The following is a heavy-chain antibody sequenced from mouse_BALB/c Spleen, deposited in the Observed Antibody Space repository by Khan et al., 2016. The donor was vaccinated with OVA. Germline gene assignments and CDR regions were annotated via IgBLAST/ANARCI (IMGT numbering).Heavy chain of an antibody. Sequence: VQLQESGGDLMKPGASVKISCKATGYTFSSYWIEWVKQRPGHGLEWIGQIFPGSVSTTYNEKFKGKATFTADTSSNTAYMILSSLTSEDSAVYYCARGGYGGFAYWGQGTLVTVSA. D-gene: IGHD2-2*01. CDR1: GYTFSSYW. V-gene: IGHV1-9*01. CDR2: IFPGSVST. CDR3: ARGGYGGFAY. J-gene: IGHJ3*01.